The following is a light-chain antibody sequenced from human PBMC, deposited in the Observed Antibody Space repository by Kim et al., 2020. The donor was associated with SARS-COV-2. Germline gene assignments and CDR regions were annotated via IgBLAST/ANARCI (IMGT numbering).Light chain of an antibody. Sequence: STGERATLSCRASQSVSRMYVAWYQQKPGQAPRLLIYGASSRATGIPDRFSGSGSGTDFTLTISRLEPEDCAVYYCQQYENSPWTFGQGTKVDIK. J-gene: IGKJ1*01. CDR2: GAS. CDR1: QSVSRMY. V-gene: IGKV3-20*01. CDR3: QQYENSPWT.